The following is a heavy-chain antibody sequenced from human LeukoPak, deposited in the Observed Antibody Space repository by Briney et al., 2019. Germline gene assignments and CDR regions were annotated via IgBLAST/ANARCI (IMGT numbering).Heavy chain of an antibody. Sequence: ASVKVSCKASGYTFISYYIHWVRQAPGQGLEWMGWINPNSGGTNYAQNFQDRVTMTRDTCISTAYMELNRLKSDDTAVYYCARNIRSAGSSSMTTPNWGQGTLVTVSS. CDR3: ARNIRSAGSSSMTTPN. V-gene: IGHV1-2*02. J-gene: IGHJ4*02. CDR1: GYTFISYY. CDR2: INPNSGGT. D-gene: IGHD6-6*01.